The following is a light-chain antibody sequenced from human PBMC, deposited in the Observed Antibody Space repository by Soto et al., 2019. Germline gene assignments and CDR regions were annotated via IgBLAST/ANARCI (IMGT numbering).Light chain of an antibody. V-gene: IGKV3-20*01. Sequence: ETVLTQSPGTLSLSPGERATLSCRASQSVSSSYFAWYQQKPGQAPRLLIYGASNRATGIPDRFCGSGSGTDFTLTISRLEPEDFAVYYCQQYSSSPPYTFGQVTTLEIK. CDR2: GAS. CDR1: QSVSSSY. CDR3: QQYSSSPPYT. J-gene: IGKJ2*01.